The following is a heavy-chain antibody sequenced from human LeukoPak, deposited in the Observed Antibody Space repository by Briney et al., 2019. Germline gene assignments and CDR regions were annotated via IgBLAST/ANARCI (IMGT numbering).Heavy chain of an antibody. Sequence: PGGSLRLSCAASGFTFSSYWMHWVRQAPGKGLVWVSRINSDGSSTSYADSVKGRFTISRDNAKNTLYLQMNSLRAEDTAVYYCARERGLVGATGYYYYMDVWGKGTTVTVSS. J-gene: IGHJ6*03. D-gene: IGHD1-26*01. CDR2: INSDGSST. V-gene: IGHV3-74*01. CDR3: ARERGLVGATGYYYYMDV. CDR1: GFTFSSYW.